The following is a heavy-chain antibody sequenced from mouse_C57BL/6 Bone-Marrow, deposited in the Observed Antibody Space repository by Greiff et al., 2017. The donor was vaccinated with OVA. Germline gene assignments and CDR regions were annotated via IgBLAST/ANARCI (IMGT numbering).Heavy chain of an antibody. J-gene: IGHJ1*03. V-gene: IGHV1-74*01. CDR3: AILYGNPPYWYFDV. CDR2: IHPSDSDT. CDR1: GYTFTSYW. Sequence: VQLQQSGAELVKPGASVKVSCKASGYTFTSYWMHWVKQRPGQGLEWIGRIHPSDSDTNYNQKFKGKATLTVDKSSSTAYMQLSSLTSEDSAVYYCAILYGNPPYWYFDVWGTGTTVTVSS. D-gene: IGHD2-1*01.